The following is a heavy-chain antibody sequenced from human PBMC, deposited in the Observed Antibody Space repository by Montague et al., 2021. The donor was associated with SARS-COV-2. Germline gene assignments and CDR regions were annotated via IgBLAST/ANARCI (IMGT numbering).Heavy chain of an antibody. Sequence: TLSLTCTVSGGSISSGGYYWSWIRQHPGKGLEWIGYIYYSGSTYYNPSLKSRVTISVDTSMNQFSLKLSSVTAADTAVYYCARAVSITIFGVVGWFDPWGQGTLVTVSS. D-gene: IGHD3-3*01. CDR2: IYYSGST. CDR1: GGSISSGGYY. J-gene: IGHJ5*02. V-gene: IGHV4-31*03. CDR3: ARAVSITIFGVVGWFDP.